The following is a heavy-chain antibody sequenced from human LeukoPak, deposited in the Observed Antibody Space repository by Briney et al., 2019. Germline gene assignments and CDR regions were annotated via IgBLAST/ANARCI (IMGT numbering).Heavy chain of an antibody. CDR1: GGTFSSYA. J-gene: IGHJ6*02. CDR2: ISTYNGNT. Sequence: ASVKVSCKASGGTFSSYAISWVRQAPGQGLEWMGWISTYNGNTNYAQKLQGRVTMTTDTSTSTAYMELRSLRSDDTAVYYCARAPLDYGMDVWGQGTTVTVSS. CDR3: ARAPLDYGMDV. V-gene: IGHV1-18*01.